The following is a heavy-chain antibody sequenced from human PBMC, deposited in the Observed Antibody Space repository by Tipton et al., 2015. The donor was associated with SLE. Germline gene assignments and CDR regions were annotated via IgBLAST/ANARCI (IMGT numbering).Heavy chain of an antibody. CDR1: GGSISSYY. J-gene: IGHJ3*02. CDR2: INHSGST. V-gene: IGHV4-34*01. D-gene: IGHD3-10*01. CDR3: ARGVLWFGFSRRAFDI. Sequence: TLSFTCTVSGGSISSYYWSWIRQPPGEGLEWIGEINHSGSTNYNPSLKSRVTISVDTSKNQFSLKLSSVTAADTAVYYCARGVLWFGFSRRAFDIWGQGTMVTVSS.